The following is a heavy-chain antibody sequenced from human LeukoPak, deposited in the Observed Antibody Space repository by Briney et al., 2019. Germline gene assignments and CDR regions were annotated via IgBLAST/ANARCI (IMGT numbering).Heavy chain of an antibody. CDR1: GFTFTDYG. Sequence: PGGSLRLSCAASGFTFTDYGMHWVRQAPGKGLEWVAVIWYDGSNKYYADSVKGRFTISRDNPKNTLYLQMNSLRAEDLAVYYCARDLGGTPSAIDYWGQGTLVSVSS. J-gene: IGHJ4*02. CDR2: IWYDGSNK. D-gene: IGHD1-26*01. V-gene: IGHV3-33*01. CDR3: ARDLGGTPSAIDY.